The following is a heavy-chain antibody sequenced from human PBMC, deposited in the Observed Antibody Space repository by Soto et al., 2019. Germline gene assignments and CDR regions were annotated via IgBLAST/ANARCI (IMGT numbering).Heavy chain of an antibody. Sequence: ASVKVSCKASGYTFTSYYMHWVRQAPGQGLEWMGIINPSGGSTSYAQKFQGRVTMTRDTSTSTVYMELSSLRSEDTAVYYCAQEPYDFWSGYYNWGQGTLVTGSS. D-gene: IGHD3-3*01. CDR3: AQEPYDFWSGYYN. CDR2: INPSGGST. J-gene: IGHJ4*02. CDR1: GYTFTSYY. V-gene: IGHV1-46*03.